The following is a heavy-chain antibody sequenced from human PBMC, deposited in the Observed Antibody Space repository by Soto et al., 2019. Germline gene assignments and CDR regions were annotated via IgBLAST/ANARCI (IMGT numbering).Heavy chain of an antibody. Sequence: QVQLVQSGAEVKKPGSSVKVSCKASGGTFSSYAISWVRQAPGQGLEWMGGIIPIFGTANYAQKFHGRVTITADECTSTASMQLSSLSSEETAVYYCARDRPVYSSHWSWLDPWGQGTLVTVSS. J-gene: IGHJ5*02. D-gene: IGHD6-13*01. CDR1: GGTFSSYA. V-gene: IGHV1-69*01. CDR3: ARDRPVYSSHWSWLDP. CDR2: IIPIFGTA.